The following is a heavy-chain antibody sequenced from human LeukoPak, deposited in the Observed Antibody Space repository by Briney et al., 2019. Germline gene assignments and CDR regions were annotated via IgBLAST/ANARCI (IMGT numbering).Heavy chain of an antibody. CDR2: IYYNGST. CDR1: GGSISSYY. Sequence: SETLSLTCTVSGGSISSYYWSWIRQPPGKGLEWIGYIYYNGSTDYNPSLKSRVSISVDKSKSQFSLRLSSVTAADTAVYYCATDPYDTSGYHTGGFDPWGQGTLVTVSS. V-gene: IGHV4-59*01. D-gene: IGHD3-22*01. J-gene: IGHJ5*02. CDR3: ATDPYDTSGYHTGGFDP.